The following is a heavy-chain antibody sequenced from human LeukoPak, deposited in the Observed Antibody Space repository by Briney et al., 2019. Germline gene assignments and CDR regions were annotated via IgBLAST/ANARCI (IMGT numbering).Heavy chain of an antibody. CDR3: ARGHDYGGDPFDY. CDR2: INPNSGDT. CDR1: GYTFTDYY. J-gene: IGHJ4*02. D-gene: IGHD4-23*01. V-gene: IGHV1-2*02. Sequence: ASVKVSCKASGYTFTDYYMHWVRLAPGQGLEWMGWINPNSGDTNYAQKFQGRVTMTRDTSISTAYMELSRLRSDDTAVYYCARGHDYGGDPFDYWGQGTLVTVSS.